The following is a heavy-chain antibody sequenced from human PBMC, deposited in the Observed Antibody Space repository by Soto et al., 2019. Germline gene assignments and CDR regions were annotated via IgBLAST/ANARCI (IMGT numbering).Heavy chain of an antibody. CDR2: IYYSGST. J-gene: IGHJ4*02. Sequence: SETLSLTCTVSGGSISSYYWSWIRQPPGKGLEWIGYIYYSGSTNYNPSLKSRVTISVDTSKNQFSLKLSSVTAADTAAYYCAREPFFSSSSGFDYWGQGTLVTVSS. CDR1: GGSISSYY. CDR3: AREPFFSSSSGFDY. V-gene: IGHV4-59*01. D-gene: IGHD6-6*01.